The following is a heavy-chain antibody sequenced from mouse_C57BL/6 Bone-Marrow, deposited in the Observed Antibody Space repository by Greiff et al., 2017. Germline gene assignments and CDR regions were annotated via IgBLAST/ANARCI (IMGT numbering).Heavy chain of an antibody. Sequence: QVQLQQPGAELVKPGASVKLSCKASGYTFTSYWMHWVKQRPGRGLEWIGRIDPNSGGTKYHEKFKSKATLTVDKPSSTAYMQLSSLTSEDSAVYNCAKDDYGSSYWYFDVWGTGTTVTVSS. CDR1: GYTFTSYW. CDR2: IDPNSGGT. V-gene: IGHV1-72*01. D-gene: IGHD1-1*01. J-gene: IGHJ1*03. CDR3: AKDDYGSSYWYFDV.